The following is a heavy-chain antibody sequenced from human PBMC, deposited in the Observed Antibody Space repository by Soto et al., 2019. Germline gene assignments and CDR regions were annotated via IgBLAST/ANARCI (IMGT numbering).Heavy chain of an antibody. D-gene: IGHD3-10*01. CDR2: ISYDGSNK. CDR3: AKIAAVRPGTNNWFDP. Sequence: GGSLRLSCAASGFTFSSYGMHWVRQAPGKGLEWVAVISYDGSNKYYADSVKGRFTISRDNSKNTLYLQMNSLRAGDTAVYYCAKIAAVRPGTNNWFDPWGQGTLVTVSS. CDR1: GFTFSSYG. V-gene: IGHV3-30*18. J-gene: IGHJ5*02.